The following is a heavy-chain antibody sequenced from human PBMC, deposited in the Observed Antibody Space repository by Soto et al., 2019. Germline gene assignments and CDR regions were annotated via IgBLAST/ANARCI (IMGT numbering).Heavy chain of an antibody. Sequence: QVQLVESGGGVVQPGRSLRLSCAASGFTFSSYAMHWVRQAPGKGLEWVAVISYDGSNKYYADSVKGRFTISRDNSKNTLYLQMNSLRAEDTAVYYCARLSGYPGYYYYGMDVWGQGTTVTVSS. D-gene: IGHD5-12*01. V-gene: IGHV3-30-3*01. CDR1: GFTFSSYA. CDR3: ARLSGYPGYYYYGMDV. J-gene: IGHJ6*02. CDR2: ISYDGSNK.